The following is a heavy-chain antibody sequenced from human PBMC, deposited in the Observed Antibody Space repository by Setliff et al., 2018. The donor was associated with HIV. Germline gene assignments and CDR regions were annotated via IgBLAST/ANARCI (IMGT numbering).Heavy chain of an antibody. D-gene: IGHD1-26*01. V-gene: IGHV4-59*02. CDR1: GGSVSSYH. CDR3: ARAMGANWSYYYYMDV. J-gene: IGHJ6*03. CDR2: LYYSGST. Sequence: KASETLSLTCTVSGGSVSSYHWTWIRQPPGKGLEWIGYLYYSGSTYYNPSLKSRVTISIDTSKKQLSLKLNSVTAADTAVYYCARAMGANWSYYYYMDVWGKGTTVTV.